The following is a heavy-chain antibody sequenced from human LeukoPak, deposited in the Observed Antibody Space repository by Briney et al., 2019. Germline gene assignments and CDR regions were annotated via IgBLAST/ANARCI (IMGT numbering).Heavy chain of an antibody. Sequence: ASVNVSCKASGYTFTIYDINWVRQAPGQGLEWMGWMNPNSGNTGYAQKFQGRVTMTRNTSISTAYMELSSLRSEDTAVYYCARGQGSKDYYYYGMDVWGQGTTVTVSS. CDR1: GYTFTIYD. J-gene: IGHJ6*02. V-gene: IGHV1-8*01. CDR3: ARGQGSKDYYYYGMDV. D-gene: IGHD3-10*01. CDR2: MNPNSGNT.